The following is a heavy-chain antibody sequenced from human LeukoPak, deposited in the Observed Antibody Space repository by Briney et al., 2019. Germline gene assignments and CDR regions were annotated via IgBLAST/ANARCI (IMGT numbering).Heavy chain of an antibody. Sequence: ASVKVSCKASGYTFTSYGISWVRQAPGQGLEWMGWINPNSGGTIYAQNFQGRVTMTRDTSISTVYMELSSLTSDDTAVYYCARDPYCDTTNCYYIDYWGQGTLVTVSS. CDR1: GYTFTSYG. CDR3: ARDPYCDTTNCYYIDY. V-gene: IGHV1-2*02. CDR2: INPNSGGT. J-gene: IGHJ4*02. D-gene: IGHD2-2*01.